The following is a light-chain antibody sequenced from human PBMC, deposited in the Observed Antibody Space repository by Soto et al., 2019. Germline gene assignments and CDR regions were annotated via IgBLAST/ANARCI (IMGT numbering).Light chain of an antibody. J-gene: IGKJ4*01. CDR3: QQYNKWPLT. CDR2: GAS. V-gene: IGKV3-15*01. Sequence: EIVMTQSPATLSVSPGERATLSCRASQSLNGNLAWYQQKPGQGPRLLIYGASTRATGIPARFSGSGSGTEFTLTISSLQSEDFAVYHCQQYNKWPLTFGGGTEVEIK. CDR1: QSLNGN.